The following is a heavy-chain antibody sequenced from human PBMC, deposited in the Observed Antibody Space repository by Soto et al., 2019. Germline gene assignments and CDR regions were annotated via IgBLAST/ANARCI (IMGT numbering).Heavy chain of an antibody. V-gene: IGHV1-69*13. D-gene: IGHD5-18*01. CDR1: GGTFSSYA. CDR3: ATSISGHSYGPRGGYYNWFDP. J-gene: IGHJ5*02. CDR2: IIPIFGTA. Sequence: EASVKVSCKASGGTFSSYAISWVRQAPGQGLEWMGGIIPIFGTANYAQKFQGRVTITADESTSTAYMELSSLRSEDTAVYYCATSISGHSYGPRGGYYNWFDPWGQGTLVTVSS.